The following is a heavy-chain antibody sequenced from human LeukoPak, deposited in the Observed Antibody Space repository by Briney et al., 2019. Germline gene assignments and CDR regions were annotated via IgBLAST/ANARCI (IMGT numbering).Heavy chain of an antibody. Sequence: ASVRVSCKASGYTFTSYDINWVRQATGQGLEWMGWMNPNSGNTGYAQKFQGRVTITRNTSISTAYMELSSLRSEDTAVYYCATRRGYCSSTSCAFDPWGQGTLVTVSS. CDR2: MNPNSGNT. CDR1: GYTFTSYD. D-gene: IGHD2-2*01. CDR3: ATRRGYCSSTSCAFDP. J-gene: IGHJ5*02. V-gene: IGHV1-8*03.